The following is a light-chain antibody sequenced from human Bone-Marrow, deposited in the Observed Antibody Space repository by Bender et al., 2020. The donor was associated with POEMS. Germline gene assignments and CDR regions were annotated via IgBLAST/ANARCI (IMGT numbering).Light chain of an antibody. V-gene: IGLV2-11*01. CDR2: DVN. J-gene: IGLJ3*02. CDR1: SSDVGRYNY. Sequence: QSALTQPRSVSGSPGQSVTISCTGTSSDVGRYNYVSWYQQHPGKAPKLIIYDVNKGPSGVPDRFSGSKSGNTASLPISGLQPEDEADYHCGSYAGPQTWVFGGGTKLTVL. CDR3: GSYAGPQTWV.